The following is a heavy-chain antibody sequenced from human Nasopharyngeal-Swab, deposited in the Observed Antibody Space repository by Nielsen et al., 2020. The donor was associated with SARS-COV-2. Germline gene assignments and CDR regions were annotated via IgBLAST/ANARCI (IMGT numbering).Heavy chain of an antibody. CDR3: ARGPHSSRGYYGMDV. D-gene: IGHD6-13*01. Sequence: LKISCAASGFTFSDYYMSWIRQAPGKGLEWVSYISSSSSYTNYADSVKGRFTISRDNAKNSLYLQMNSLRAEDTAVYYCARGPHSSRGYYGMDVWGQGTTVTVSS. CDR1: GFTFSDYY. J-gene: IGHJ6*02. V-gene: IGHV3-11*05. CDR2: ISSSSSYT.